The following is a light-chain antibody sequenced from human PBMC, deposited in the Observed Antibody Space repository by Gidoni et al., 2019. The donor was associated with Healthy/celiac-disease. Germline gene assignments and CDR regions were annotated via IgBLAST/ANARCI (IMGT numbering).Light chain of an antibody. J-gene: IGKJ5*01. V-gene: IGKV1-39*01. CDR1: QSISSY. Sequence: IHLTPSPSSLSASVGDRVTITCRASQSISSYLNWYQQKPGKAPKLLIYAASSLQSGVPSRFSGSGSGTDFTLTISSLQPEDFATYYCQQSDSTPITFXXXTRLEIK. CDR3: QQSDSTPIT. CDR2: AAS.